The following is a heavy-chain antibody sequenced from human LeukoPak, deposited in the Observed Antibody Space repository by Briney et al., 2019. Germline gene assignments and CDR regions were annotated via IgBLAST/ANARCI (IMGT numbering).Heavy chain of an antibody. CDR2: FDPEHGET. CDR3: ATDTDDKNDGFDI. J-gene: IGHJ3*02. CDR1: GYMLNELS. V-gene: IGHV1-24*01. Sequence: ASVKVSCKVSGYMLNELSMHWVRQAPGKGLEWMGGFDPEHGETVYAENFQVRVTLTEDTFTETAYMDLSSLRSEDTAVYYCATDTDDKNDGFDIWGQGTMVTVSS. D-gene: IGHD3-9*01.